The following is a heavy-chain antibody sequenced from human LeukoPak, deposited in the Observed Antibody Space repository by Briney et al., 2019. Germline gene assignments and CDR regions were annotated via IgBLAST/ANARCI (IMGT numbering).Heavy chain of an antibody. Sequence: SETLSLTCTVSGGSISSSSYYWGWIRQPPGKGLEWIGSIYYSGSTYYNPSLKSRVTISVDTSKNQFSLKLSSVTAADTAVYYCARDGVTGTRLSTGDVWGKGTTVTVSS. CDR2: IYYSGST. CDR3: ARDGVTGTRLSTGDV. D-gene: IGHD1-7*01. V-gene: IGHV4-39*02. J-gene: IGHJ6*04. CDR1: GGSISSSSYY.